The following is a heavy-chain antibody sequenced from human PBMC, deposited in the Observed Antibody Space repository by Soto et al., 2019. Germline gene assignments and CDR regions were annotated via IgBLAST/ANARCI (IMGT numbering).Heavy chain of an antibody. V-gene: IGHV4-39*01. CDR3: ARHVPLGYCTPTSCDLLSWFAA. D-gene: IGHD2-2*01. Sequence: KASETLSLTCTVSGGSISNKRYYWGWIRQPPGKGLEWIGSIHYSGSTYDNPSLKSRVTISVDTSKNQLSLKLKSVTAADTAVYYCARHVPLGYCTPTSCDLLSWFAAWGQGXQVTVSS. CDR2: IHYSGST. J-gene: IGHJ5*02. CDR1: GGSISNKRYY.